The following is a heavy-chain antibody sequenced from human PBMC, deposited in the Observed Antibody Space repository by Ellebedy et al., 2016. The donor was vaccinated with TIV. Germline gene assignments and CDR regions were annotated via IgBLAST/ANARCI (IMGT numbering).Heavy chain of an antibody. CDR1: GGTFSSYA. D-gene: IGHD2-15*01. CDR2: IIPTLGIA. CDR3: ARGVPDCSGGSCYDSWFDP. Sequence: AASVKVSCKASGGTFSSYAISWVRQAPGQGLEWMGRIIPTLGIANYTQKFQGRVTITADRSTGTAYMEVSSLRSEDTAVYYCARGVPDCSGGSCYDSWFDPWGQGTLVTVSS. V-gene: IGHV1-69*04. J-gene: IGHJ5*02.